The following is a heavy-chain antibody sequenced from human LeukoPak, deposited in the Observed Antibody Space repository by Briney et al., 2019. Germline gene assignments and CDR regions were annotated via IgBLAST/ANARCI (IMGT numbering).Heavy chain of an antibody. V-gene: IGHV4-34*01. CDR2: INHSGRT. J-gene: IGHJ6*02. CDR3: ARAGYSGRYQVYGMDV. Sequence: PSETLSLTCAVYGGSFSGYYWSWIRQPPGKGLEWIGEINHSGRTNYNPSLKSRVTISVHTSKNQFSLKLSSVTAADTAVYYCARAGYSGRYQVYGMDVWGQGTTVTVSS. D-gene: IGHD1-26*01. CDR1: GGSFSGYY.